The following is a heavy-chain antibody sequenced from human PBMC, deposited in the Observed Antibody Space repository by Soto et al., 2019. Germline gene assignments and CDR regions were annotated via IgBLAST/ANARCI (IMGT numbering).Heavy chain of an antibody. J-gene: IGHJ6*02. V-gene: IGHV3-30*03. Sequence: VGSLRLSCAASGFTFSSYGMHWVRQAPGKGLEWVAVISYDGSNKYYADSVKGRFTISRGNSKNTLYLQMNSLRAEDTAVYYCARPTARIAVAGSAYYYYGMDVWGQGTTVTV. D-gene: IGHD6-19*01. CDR3: ARPTARIAVAGSAYYYYGMDV. CDR2: ISYDGSNK. CDR1: GFTFSSYG.